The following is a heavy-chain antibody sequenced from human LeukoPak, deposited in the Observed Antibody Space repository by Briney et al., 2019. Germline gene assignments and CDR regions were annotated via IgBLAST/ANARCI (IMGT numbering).Heavy chain of an antibody. D-gene: IGHD2-2*02. CDR1: GITLSNYG. CDR3: AKPLRVPAAIHFDY. V-gene: IGHV3-23*01. Sequence: GGSLRLSCAVSGITLSNYGMSWVRQAPGKGLEWVSAISGSGGSTYYADSVKGRFTISRDNSKNTLYLQMNSLRAEDTAVYYCAKPLRVPAAIHFDYWGQGTLVTVSS. CDR2: ISGSGGST. J-gene: IGHJ4*02.